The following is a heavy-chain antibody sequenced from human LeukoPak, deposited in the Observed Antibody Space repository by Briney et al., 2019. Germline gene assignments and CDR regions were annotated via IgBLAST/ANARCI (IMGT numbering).Heavy chain of an antibody. V-gene: IGHV3-23*01. J-gene: IGHJ6*03. CDR1: GFTFSSYS. CDR2: ISGSGGNT. D-gene: IGHD3-10*01. Sequence: GGSLRLSCAASGFTFSSYSMNWVHQAPGKGLEWVSAISGSGGNTYYVDSVKGRFTISRDSSKNTLYLQMNSLRAEDSAVYYCAKGSDFGSGSYSYYYMDVWGKGTTVTVSS. CDR3: AKGSDFGSGSYSYYYMDV.